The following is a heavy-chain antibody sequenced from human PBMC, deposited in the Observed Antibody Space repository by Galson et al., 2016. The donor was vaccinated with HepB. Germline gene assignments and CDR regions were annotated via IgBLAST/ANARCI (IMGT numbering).Heavy chain of an antibody. V-gene: IGHV3-30*18. J-gene: IGHJ4*02. CDR1: GFTFSKYG. CDR3: AKDWGQKGMALDY. CDR2: ITYDGINK. D-gene: IGHD3-16*01. Sequence: SLRLSCAASGFTFSKYGMHWVRQVPGKGLKWVAVITYDGINKYYGNSAKGRFTPSRDNSNNTLYLQMNSLRTEDTAVYYCAKDWGQKGMALDYWGQGVLVTVSS.